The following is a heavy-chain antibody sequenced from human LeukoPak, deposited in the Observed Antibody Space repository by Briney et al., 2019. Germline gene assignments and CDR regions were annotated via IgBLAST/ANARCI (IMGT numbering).Heavy chain of an antibody. CDR3: ARDSIPNVDTAMAYGY. D-gene: IGHD5-18*01. CDR1: GYTFTSYY. CDR2: INPSGGST. V-gene: IGHV1-46*01. Sequence: GASVKVSCKASGYTFTSYYMHWVRQAPGQGLECMGIINPSGGSTSYAQKFQGRVTMTRDMSTSTVYMELSSLRSEDTAVYYCARDSIPNVDTAMAYGYWGQGTLVTVSS. J-gene: IGHJ4*02.